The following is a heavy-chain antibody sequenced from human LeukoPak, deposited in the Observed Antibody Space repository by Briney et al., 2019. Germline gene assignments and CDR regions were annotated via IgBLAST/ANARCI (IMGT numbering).Heavy chain of an antibody. D-gene: IGHD5-24*01. CDR2: ISYDGSNK. CDR3: ARARGGDGYKKGIFFGY. Sequence: GRSLRLSCAASGFTFSSYGMHWVRQAPGKGLEWVAVISYDGSNKYYADSVKGRFTISRDNSKNTLYLQLNSLRAEDTAVYYCARARGGDGYKKGIFFGYWGQGTLVTVSS. V-gene: IGHV3-30*03. CDR1: GFTFSSYG. J-gene: IGHJ4*02.